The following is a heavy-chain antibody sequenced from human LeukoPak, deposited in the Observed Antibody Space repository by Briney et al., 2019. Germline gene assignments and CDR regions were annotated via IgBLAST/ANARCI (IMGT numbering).Heavy chain of an antibody. J-gene: IGHJ6*02. CDR2: ISAYNGNT. V-gene: IGHV1-18*01. CDR3: ARDLSSIWNYYYYGMDV. D-gene: IGHD1-1*01. Sequence: ASVKVSCKVSGYTLTELSMHWVRQAPGKGLEWMGWISAYNGNTNYAQKLQGRVTMTTDTSTSTAYMELRSLRSDDTAVYYCARDLSSIWNYYYYGMDVWGQGTTVTVSS. CDR1: GYTLTELS.